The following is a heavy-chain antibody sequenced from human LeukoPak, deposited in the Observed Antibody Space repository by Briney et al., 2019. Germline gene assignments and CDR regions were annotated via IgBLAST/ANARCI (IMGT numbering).Heavy chain of an antibody. J-gene: IGHJ4*02. CDR3: AREAVNYGSGSLDY. V-gene: IGHV4-4*07. D-gene: IGHD3-10*01. CDR1: GGSISSYY. Sequence: SETLSLTCTVSGGSISSYYWSWIRQPAGKGLEWIGRIHSSGSTNYSPSLKSRVAMSLDTSKNQFSLELSSVTAADTAVYYCAREAVNYGSGSLDYWGQGTLVTVSS. CDR2: IHSSGST.